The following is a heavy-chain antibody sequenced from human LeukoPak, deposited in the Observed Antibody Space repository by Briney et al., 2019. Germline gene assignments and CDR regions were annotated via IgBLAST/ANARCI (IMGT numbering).Heavy chain of an antibody. J-gene: IGHJ4*02. CDR3: AKDRVGSGSFSGAGFDY. CDR2: TSSSDAGT. D-gene: IGHD1-26*01. CDR1: GFPLSSHA. Sequence: GGSLRLSCAASGFPLSSHAMSWVRQAPGKGLEWVSATSSSDAGTYYADSVKGRFTISRDNSNNTLYLQVHGLRPEDTAIYYCAKDRVGSGSFSGAGFDYWGQGTLVTVSS. V-gene: IGHV3-23*01.